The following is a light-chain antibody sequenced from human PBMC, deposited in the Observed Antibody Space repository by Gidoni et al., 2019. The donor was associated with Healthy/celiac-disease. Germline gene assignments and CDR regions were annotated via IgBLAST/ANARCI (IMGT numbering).Light chain of an antibody. CDR1: QSVSNSY. Sequence: EIVLTQSPGTLSLSPGERATLSCRASQSVSNSYLAWYQQKPGQAPRLLIYGASSRATDIPDRFSGSGSGTDFTLTISRLEPEDFAVYYCQQYGSSPRTFGQXTKVEIK. CDR3: QQYGSSPRT. CDR2: GAS. V-gene: IGKV3-20*01. J-gene: IGKJ1*01.